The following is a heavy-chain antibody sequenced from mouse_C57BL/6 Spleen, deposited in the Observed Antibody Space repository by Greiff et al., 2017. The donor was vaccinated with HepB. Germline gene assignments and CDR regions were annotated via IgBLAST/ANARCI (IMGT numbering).Heavy chain of an antibody. J-gene: IGHJ4*01. D-gene: IGHD2-4*01. CDR2: ISSGGDYI. V-gene: IGHV5-9-1*02. CDR1: GFTFSSYA. Sequence: EVHLVESGEGLVKPGGSLKLSCAASGFTFSSYAMSWVRQTPEKRLEWVAYISSGGDYIYYADTVKGRFTISRDNARNTLYLQMSSLKSEYTAMYYGTRGPYDYDGYYYAMDYWGQGTSVTVSS. CDR3: TRGPYDYDGYYYAMDY.